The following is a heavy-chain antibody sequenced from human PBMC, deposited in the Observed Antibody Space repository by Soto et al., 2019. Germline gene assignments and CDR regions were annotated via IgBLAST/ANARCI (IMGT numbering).Heavy chain of an antibody. CDR3: ARGGAYARPYYYGMDV. V-gene: IGHV3-30-3*01. D-gene: IGHD6-6*01. CDR2: ISYDGSNK. J-gene: IGHJ6*02. Sequence: QVQLVESGGGVVQPGRSLRLSCAASGFTFSSYAMHWVRQAPGKGLEWVAVISYDGSNKYYADSVKGRFTISRDNSKNTLYLQMNSLRAEDTAGYYCARGGAYARPYYYGMDVWGQGTTVTVSS. CDR1: GFTFSSYA.